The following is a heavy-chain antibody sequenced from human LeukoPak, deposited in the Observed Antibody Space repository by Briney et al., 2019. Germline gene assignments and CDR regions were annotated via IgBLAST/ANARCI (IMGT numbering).Heavy chain of an antibody. CDR1: GYTFTSYA. V-gene: IGHV1-3*02. J-gene: IGHJ4*02. CDR2: SNAGNGNT. Sequence: EASVKVSCKASGYTFTSYAMHWVRQAPGQRLEWMGWSNAGNGNTKYSQEFQGRVTITRDTSASTAYMELSSLRSEDMAVYYCARGSGSSGWDFDYWGQGTLVTVSS. CDR3: ARGSGSSGWDFDY. D-gene: IGHD6-19*01.